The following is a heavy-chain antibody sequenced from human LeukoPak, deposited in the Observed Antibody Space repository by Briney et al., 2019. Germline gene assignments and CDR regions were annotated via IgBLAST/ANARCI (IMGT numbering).Heavy chain of an antibody. CDR1: GFTFSSYA. Sequence: GGSLRLSCAASGFTFSSYAMSWVRQAPGKGLEWVSAISGSGGSTYYADSVKGRFTISRDNSKNTLYLQMNSLRAEDTAVYYCAKVDKGDWDFHWSAFDIWGQGTMVTVSS. CDR2: ISGSGGST. V-gene: IGHV3-23*01. CDR3: AKVDKGDWDFHWSAFDI. J-gene: IGHJ3*02. D-gene: IGHD3-9*01.